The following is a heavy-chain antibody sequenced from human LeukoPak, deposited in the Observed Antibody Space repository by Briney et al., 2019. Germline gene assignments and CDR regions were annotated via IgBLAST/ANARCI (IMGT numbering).Heavy chain of an antibody. CDR1: GYFISTGYY. CDR2: IYHSGNN. CDR3: ATNLYGSGNYFAY. Sequence: PSETPSLTCTVSGYFISTGYYWGWIRQSPGKGLEWIAIIYHSGNNYYNPSLKSRVTISVDTSKNQFSLKLTSVTAADTAVYYCATNLYGSGNYFAYWGQGTLVTVSS. J-gene: IGHJ4*02. D-gene: IGHD3-10*01. V-gene: IGHV4-38-2*02.